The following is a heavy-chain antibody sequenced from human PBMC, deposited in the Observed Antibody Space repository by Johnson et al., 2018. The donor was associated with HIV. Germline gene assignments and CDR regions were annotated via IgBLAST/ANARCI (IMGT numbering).Heavy chain of an antibody. V-gene: IGHV3-7*05. J-gene: IGHJ3*02. CDR3: ARDGVYSSPWDAFDI. Sequence: VQLVESGGGLVQPGGSLRLSCAAYGFTFSNYWMSWVRQAPGKGLEWVANVNEDGSEEYYVDSVEGRLTISRDNAKNSLYLQIDSLRAGDTAVYYCARDGVYSSPWDAFDIWGQGTMVTVSP. CDR2: VNEDGSEE. D-gene: IGHD6-19*01. CDR1: GFTFSNYW.